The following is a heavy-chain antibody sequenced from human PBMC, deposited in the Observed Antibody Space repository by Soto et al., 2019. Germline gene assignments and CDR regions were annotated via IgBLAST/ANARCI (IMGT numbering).Heavy chain of an antibody. CDR3: ARGRGYCGGTNCYLDY. CDR2: ISSSGSTI. Sequence: PGGSLRLSCAASGFSFSSHSMKWVRQAPGKGLKWVSYISSSGSTIYYADSVKGRFTISRDNAKNSLYLQMNSLRDDDTAVYYCARGRGYCGGTNCYLDYWGQGALVTVSS. CDR1: GFSFSSHS. D-gene: IGHD2-21*01. V-gene: IGHV3-48*02. J-gene: IGHJ4*02.